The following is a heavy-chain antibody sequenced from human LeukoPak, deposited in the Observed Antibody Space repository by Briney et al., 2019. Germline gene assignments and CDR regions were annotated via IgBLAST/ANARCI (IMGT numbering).Heavy chain of an antibody. V-gene: IGHV3-64D*06. Sequence: QTGGSLRLSCSASGFTFSSYTIHWVRRAPGKGLEFVSAIITNGGSTYYADSVKGRFTISRDNSKNTVYLQMSSLRAEDTGLYYCVIVRGYFDSSGTDYWGQGILVTVSS. CDR2: IITNGGST. CDR3: VIVRGYFDSSGTDY. D-gene: IGHD3-9*01. J-gene: IGHJ4*02. CDR1: GFTFSSYT.